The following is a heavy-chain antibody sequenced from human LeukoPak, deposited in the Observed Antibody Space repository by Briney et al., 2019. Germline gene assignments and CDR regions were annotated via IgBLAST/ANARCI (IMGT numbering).Heavy chain of an antibody. V-gene: IGHV1-2*02. J-gene: IGHJ4*02. Sequence: ASVKVSCKASGYTFTGYYMHWVRQAPGQGLEWMGWINPNSGGTNYAQKFQGRVTMTRDTSISTAYMEMSRLRSDDPAVYYCAKAVVPVISQHYFDYWGQGTLVTVSS. CDR2: INPNSGGT. CDR1: GYTFTGYY. CDR3: AKAVVPVISQHYFDY. D-gene: IGHD3-22*01.